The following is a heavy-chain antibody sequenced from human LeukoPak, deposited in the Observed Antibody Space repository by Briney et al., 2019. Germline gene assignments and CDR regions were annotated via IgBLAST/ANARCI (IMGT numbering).Heavy chain of an antibody. CDR2: ISSSSSYI. J-gene: IGHJ4*02. V-gene: IGHV3-21*01. CDR1: GFTFSSYS. D-gene: IGHD3-10*01. CDR3: ARDLRFGELSEYYFDY. Sequence: GGSLRPSCAASGFTFSSYSMNWVRQAPGKGLEWVSSISSSSSYIYYADSVKGRFTISRDNAKNSLYLQMNSLRAEDTAVYYCARDLRFGELSEYYFDYWGQGTLVTVSS.